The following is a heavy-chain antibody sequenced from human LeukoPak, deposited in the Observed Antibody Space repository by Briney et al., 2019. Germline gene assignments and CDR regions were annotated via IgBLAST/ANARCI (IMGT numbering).Heavy chain of an antibody. D-gene: IGHD1-26*01. CDR1: GFTFSSSW. V-gene: IGHV3-7*05. J-gene: IGHJ4*02. CDR3: ATWSNAWEFDY. CDR2: INEDGSDK. Sequence: GGSLRLSCAASGFTFSSSWMTWVRQAPGKGLEGVAHINEDGSDKYYVDSVTGRFSISRDNTKNSLYLRMSSLRAEDTAVYYCATWSNAWEFDYWGQGTLVSVSS.